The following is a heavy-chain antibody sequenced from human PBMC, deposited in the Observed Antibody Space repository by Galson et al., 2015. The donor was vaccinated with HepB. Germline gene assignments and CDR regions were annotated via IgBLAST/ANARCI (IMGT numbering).Heavy chain of an antibody. CDR2: IYWNDDK. V-gene: IGHV2-5*01. Sequence: PALVKPTQTLTLTCTFSGFSLSTSGVGVGWIRQPPGKALEWLALIYWNDDKRYSPSLKSRLTITKDTSKNQVVLTMTNMDPVDTATYYCAHGFFDIRGYSYGTYFDYWGQGTLVTVSS. CDR3: AHGFFDIRGYSYGTYFDY. CDR1: GFSLSTSGVG. D-gene: IGHD5-18*01. J-gene: IGHJ4*02.